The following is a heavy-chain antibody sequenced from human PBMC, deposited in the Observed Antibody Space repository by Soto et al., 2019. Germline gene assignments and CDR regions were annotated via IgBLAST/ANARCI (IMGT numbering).Heavy chain of an antibody. D-gene: IGHD3-10*01. J-gene: IGHJ6*03. CDR1: GGSFSGYQ. CDR2: INDSGNI. Sequence: QVQLHQWGAGLLKPPETLSLTCAVYGGSFSGYQWSWIRQTPGKGLEWIGEINDSGNINYNTSLKSRVTIVLDTPKKQISLKLSSVTAADTAVYYCARGLILWFGELSRRGGYYYYMDVWGKGTTVIVSS. CDR3: ARGLILWFGELSRRGGYYYYMDV. V-gene: IGHV4-34*01.